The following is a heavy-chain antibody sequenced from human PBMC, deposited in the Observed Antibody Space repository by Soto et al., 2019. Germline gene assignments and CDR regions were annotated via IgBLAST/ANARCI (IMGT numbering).Heavy chain of an antibody. J-gene: IGHJ4*02. CDR3: VTGHGAHCYMPGSD. V-gene: IGHV3-9*01. CDR1: GFTYDDYA. Sequence: EVQVVESGGGLVQPGRSLRLSCAASGFTYDDYAMHWVRQAPGKGLEWVSGISWNSGSVGYADSVQGRFTISRDNAKNSLYLQMNSLRPEDTALYYCVTGHGAHCYMPGSDGGQGTLVTVSS. CDR2: ISWNSGSV. D-gene: IGHD3-16*01.